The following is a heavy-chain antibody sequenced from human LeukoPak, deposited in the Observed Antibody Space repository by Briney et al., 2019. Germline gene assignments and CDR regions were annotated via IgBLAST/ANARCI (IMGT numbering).Heavy chain of an antibody. Sequence: GGSLRLSCAASGFTFSTYGMHWVRQAPGKGLEWVAFIRYDGSNKYYADSVKGRFTISSDNSKNTLYLQVNSLRPEDTADYDSSGYLDYWGQGTLVTVSS. CDR2: IRYDGSNK. V-gene: IGHV3-30*02. J-gene: IGHJ4*02. CDR1: GFTFSTYG. CDR3: SGYLDY. D-gene: IGHD3-22*01.